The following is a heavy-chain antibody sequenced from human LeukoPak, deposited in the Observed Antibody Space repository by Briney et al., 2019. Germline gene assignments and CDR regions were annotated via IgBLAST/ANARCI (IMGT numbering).Heavy chain of an antibody. J-gene: IGHJ5*02. CDR3: ARHYGP. CDR1: GGSINSDYW. V-gene: IGHV4-4*02. Sequence: PSETLSLTCAVSGGSINSDYWWTWVRQSPGKGLEWIGEIYHTGSVNYNLSLESRVTISRDRSKNQFSLMLRSVTAADTAVYYCARHYGPWGQGTLVTVSS. CDR2: IYHTGSV. D-gene: IGHD3-16*01.